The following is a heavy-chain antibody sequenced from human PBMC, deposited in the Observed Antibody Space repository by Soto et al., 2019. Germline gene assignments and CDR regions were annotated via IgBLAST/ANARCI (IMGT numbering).Heavy chain of an antibody. J-gene: IGHJ6*02. Sequence: SLRLSCAASGFTFDDYAMHWVRQAPGKGLEWVSGISWNSGSIGYADSVKGRFTISRDNAKNSLYLQMNSLRAEDTALYYCAKAYHYYDSSGYYPRYYYYYGMDVWGQGTTVTVSS. V-gene: IGHV3-9*01. CDR3: AKAYHYYDSSGYYPRYYYYYGMDV. D-gene: IGHD3-22*01. CDR1: GFTFDDYA. CDR2: ISWNSGSI.